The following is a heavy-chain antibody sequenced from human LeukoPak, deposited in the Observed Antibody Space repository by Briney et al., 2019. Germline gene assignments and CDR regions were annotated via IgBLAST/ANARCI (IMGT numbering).Heavy chain of an antibody. V-gene: IGHV1-46*01. CDR3: ARDREGYCSGGSCYEFDY. CDR1: GYTFTSYY. Sequence: ASVKVSCKASGYTFTSYYMHWVRQAPGQGLEWMGIISPSGDSTTYAQKFQGRVTITADESTSTAYMGLSSLRSEDTAVYYCARDREGYCSGGSCYEFDYWGQGTLVTVSS. CDR2: ISPSGDST. D-gene: IGHD2-15*01. J-gene: IGHJ4*02.